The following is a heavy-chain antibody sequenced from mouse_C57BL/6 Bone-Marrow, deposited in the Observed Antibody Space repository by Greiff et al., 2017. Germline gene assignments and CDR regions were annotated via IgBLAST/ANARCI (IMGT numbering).Heavy chain of an antibody. V-gene: IGHV1-7*01. J-gene: IGHJ3*01. Sequence: QVQLQQSGAELAKPGASVKLSCKASGYTFTSYWMHWVKQRPGKGLEWIGYINPSSGYTKYNQKFKDKATLTADKSSSTAYMLLISLTYEDSAVYDVARRKWVKYVNYPFARRGQGTLVTVSA. CDR1: GYTFTSYW. CDR2: INPSSGYT. CDR3: ARRKWVKYVNYPFAR. D-gene: IGHD2-10*02.